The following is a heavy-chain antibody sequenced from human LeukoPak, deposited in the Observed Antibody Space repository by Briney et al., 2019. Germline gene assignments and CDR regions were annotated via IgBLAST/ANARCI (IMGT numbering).Heavy chain of an antibody. CDR1: GFTFSSYA. D-gene: IGHD2-21*02. CDR3: AKDRAVVVTATNDAFDI. CDR2: ISGSGGST. Sequence: GGSQRLSCAASGFTFSSYAMSWARQAPGKGLECGSAISGSGGSTYYALSVKRRFTISRDNSKNTLSLQKHSQSAGDNGVFYCAKDRAVVVTATNDAFDIWGQGTMVTDYS. J-gene: IGHJ3*02. V-gene: IGHV3-23*01.